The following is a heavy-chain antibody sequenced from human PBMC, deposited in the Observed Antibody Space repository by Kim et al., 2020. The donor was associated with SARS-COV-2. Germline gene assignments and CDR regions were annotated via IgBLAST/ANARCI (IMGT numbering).Heavy chain of an antibody. Sequence: SQTLSLTCAISGDRVSSNSAAWNWIRQSPSRGLEWLGRTYYRSKWYNDYAVSVKSRITINPDTSKNQFSLQLNSVTPEDTAVYYCARDFGCIRIFGVVITCGTTEDAFDIWGQGTMVTVSS. CDR1: GDRVSSNSAA. D-gene: IGHD3-3*01. J-gene: IGHJ3*02. V-gene: IGHV6-1*01. CDR2: TYYRSKWYN. CDR3: ARDFGCIRIFGVVITCGTTEDAFDI.